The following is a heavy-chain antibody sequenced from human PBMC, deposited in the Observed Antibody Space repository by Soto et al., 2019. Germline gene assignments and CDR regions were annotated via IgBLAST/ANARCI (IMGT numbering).Heavy chain of an antibody. CDR2: IVPIRRTA. J-gene: IGHJ4*02. CDR1: GGTFSSYR. CDR3: VRDSGAKLSSS. D-gene: IGHD6-13*01. V-gene: IGHV1-69*13. Sequence: SVKVSCKASGGTFSSYRINWVRQAPGQGLEWVGGIVPIRRTADYARTFQGRVSITADESARTSYMELRSLRSQDTAVYYCVRDSGAKLSSSWGQGTLVTVSS.